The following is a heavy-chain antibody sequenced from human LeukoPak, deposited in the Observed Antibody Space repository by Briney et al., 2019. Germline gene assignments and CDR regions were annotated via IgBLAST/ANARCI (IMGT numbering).Heavy chain of an antibody. CDR2: IYYSGST. D-gene: IGHD3-10*01. CDR3: ERHPKLDYGSGSYTDY. J-gene: IGHJ4*02. Sequence: PSETLSLTCTVSGGSIRSSSYYWGWIRQPPGKGLEWIGSIYYSGSTYYNPSLKSRVTISVDTSKNQFSLKLSSVTAADTAVYYCERHPKLDYGSGSYTDYWGQGTLVTVSS. V-gene: IGHV4-39*01. CDR1: GGSIRSSSYY.